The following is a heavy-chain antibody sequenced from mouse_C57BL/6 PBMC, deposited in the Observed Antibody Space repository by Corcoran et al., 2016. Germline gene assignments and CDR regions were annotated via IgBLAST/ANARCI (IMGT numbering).Heavy chain of an antibody. D-gene: IGHD2-1*01. J-gene: IGHJ4*01. Sequence: EVQLQQSGPELVKPGASVKISCKASGYTFTDYYMNWVKQSHGKSLEWIGDINPNNGGTSYNQKFKGKATLTVDKSSSTAYMELRSLTSEDSAVYYCAREGGNYDYAMDYWGQGTSVTVSS. V-gene: IGHV1-26*01. CDR2: INPNNGGT. CDR1: GYTFTDYY. CDR3: AREGGNYDYAMDY.